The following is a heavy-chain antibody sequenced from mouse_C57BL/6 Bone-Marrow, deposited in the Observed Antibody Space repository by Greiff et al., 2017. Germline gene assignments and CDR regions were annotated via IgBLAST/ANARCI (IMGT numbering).Heavy chain of an antibody. J-gene: IGHJ3*01. CDR3: TRGPPPPRPFAY. D-gene: IGHD3-2*02. CDR2: IDPETGGT. Sequence: QVQLQQSGAELVRPGASVTLSCKASGYTFTDYEMHWVKQTPVHGLEWIGAIDPETGGTAYNQKFKGKAILTADKSSSTAYMELRSLTSEDSAVYYCTRGPPPPRPFAYWGQGTLVTVSA. V-gene: IGHV1-15*01. CDR1: GYTFTDYE.